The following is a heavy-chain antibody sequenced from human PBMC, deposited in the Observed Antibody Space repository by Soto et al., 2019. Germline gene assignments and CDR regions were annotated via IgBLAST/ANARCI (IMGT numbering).Heavy chain of an antibody. Sequence: PGGSLRLSCAASGFTFSSFAMTWVRQAPGEGLEWVSALTPGGETTHYIDSVKGRFTISRDNAKNTLYLQMNSLTAADTAVYYCAKEPRLQLAYWGQGTLVTVSS. J-gene: IGHJ4*02. CDR3: AKEPRLQLAY. V-gene: IGHV3-23*01. D-gene: IGHD1-1*01. CDR1: GFTFSSFA. CDR2: LTPGGETT.